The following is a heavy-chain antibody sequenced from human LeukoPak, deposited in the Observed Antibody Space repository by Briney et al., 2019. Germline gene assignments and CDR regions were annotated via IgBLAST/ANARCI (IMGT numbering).Heavy chain of an antibody. J-gene: IGHJ4*02. CDR2: ISTDGSGT. CDR3: TRTRCSSTSYCFDY. D-gene: IGHD2-2*01. Sequence: PGGSLRLSCAASGFTFSSYWMHWVRQAPGKGLVWVAHISTDGSGTTYADSVKGRFTISRDNAKNTVYLQMNSLRAEDTAVYYCTRTRCSSTSYCFDYWGQGTLVTVSS. CDR1: GFTFSSYW. V-gene: IGHV3-74*01.